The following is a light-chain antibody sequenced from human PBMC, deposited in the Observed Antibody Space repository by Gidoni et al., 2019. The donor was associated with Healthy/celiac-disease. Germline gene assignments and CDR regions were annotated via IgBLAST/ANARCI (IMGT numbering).Light chain of an antibody. Sequence: DIQMTQSPSSLSASVGDRVTITCRASQSISSYLNWYQQKPGKAPKLLIYAASSLQSGVPSRFSGSGSGTDFTLTISSLQPEDFATYYCQQYDNLPMCSFGQGTKLEIK. CDR1: QSISSY. CDR2: AAS. CDR3: QQYDNLPMCS. V-gene: IGKV1-39*01. J-gene: IGKJ2*04.